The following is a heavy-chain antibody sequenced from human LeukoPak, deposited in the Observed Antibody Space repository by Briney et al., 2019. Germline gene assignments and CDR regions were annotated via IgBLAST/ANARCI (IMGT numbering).Heavy chain of an antibody. V-gene: IGHV4-61*08. Sequence: SETLSLTCTVSGGSISSGGYYWSWLRQPPGKGLEWIGYIYYSGSTNYNPSLKSRVTISVDTSKSQFSLKLSSVTAADTAVYYCARGRGGNHLDYWGQGALVTVSS. CDR2: IYYSGST. D-gene: IGHD1-14*01. CDR3: ARGRGGNHLDY. CDR1: GGSISSGGYY. J-gene: IGHJ4*02.